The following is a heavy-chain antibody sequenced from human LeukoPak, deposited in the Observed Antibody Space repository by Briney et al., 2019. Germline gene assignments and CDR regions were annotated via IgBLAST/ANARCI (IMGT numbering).Heavy chain of an antibody. CDR2: IKQDGSEE. CDR1: GFTFSSYW. CDR3: AREGRDNSSPPYDF. V-gene: IGHV3-7*01. Sequence: GSLRLSCAASGFTFSSYWMSWVRQAPGKGLEWVANIKQDGSEEYYVDSVKGRFTISRDNAKNSLYLQMNSLRAEDTAVYYCAREGRDNSSPPYDFWGQGTLVTVSS. D-gene: IGHD6-13*01. J-gene: IGHJ4*02.